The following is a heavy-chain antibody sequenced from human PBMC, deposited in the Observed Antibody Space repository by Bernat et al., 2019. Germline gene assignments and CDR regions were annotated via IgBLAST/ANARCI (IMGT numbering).Heavy chain of an antibody. CDR2: ISYDGSNK. Sequence: QVQLVESGGGVVQPGRSLRLSCAASGFTFSSYAMHWVRQAPGKGLEWVAVISYDGSNKYYADSVKGRFTISRDNSKNTLYLQMNSLRVEDTAVYYCARDTMNDYGDYHDAFDIWGQGTMVTVSS. CDR3: ARDTMNDYGDYHDAFDI. CDR1: GFTFSSYA. D-gene: IGHD4-17*01. J-gene: IGHJ3*02. V-gene: IGHV3-30*01.